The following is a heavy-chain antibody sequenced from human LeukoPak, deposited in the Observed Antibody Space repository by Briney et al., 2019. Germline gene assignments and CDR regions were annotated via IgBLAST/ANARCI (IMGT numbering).Heavy chain of an antibody. Sequence: SETLSLTCTVSGGSISSYYWSWIRQPAGKGLEWIGRIHTSGSTNYNPSLKSRVSMSVDTSKNQFSLKVGSMTAADTAVYYCARAGGYGLIDYWGQGTMVTVSS. J-gene: IGHJ4*02. D-gene: IGHD5-18*01. V-gene: IGHV4-4*07. CDR1: GGSISSYY. CDR2: IHTSGST. CDR3: ARAGGYGLIDY.